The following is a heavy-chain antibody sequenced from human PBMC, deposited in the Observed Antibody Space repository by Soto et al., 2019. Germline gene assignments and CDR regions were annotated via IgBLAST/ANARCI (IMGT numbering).Heavy chain of an antibody. CDR3: ARSQTTVTSYDY. CDR2: IYYSGST. J-gene: IGHJ4*02. V-gene: IGHV4-39*07. D-gene: IGHD4-17*01. CDR1: GGSISSRSYY. Sequence: SETRPLTCTVSGGSISSRSYYWGWIRQPPGKGLEWIGSIYYSGSTYYNPSLKSRVTISVDTSKNQFSLKLSSVTAADTAVYYCARSQTTVTSYDYWGQGTLVTVSS.